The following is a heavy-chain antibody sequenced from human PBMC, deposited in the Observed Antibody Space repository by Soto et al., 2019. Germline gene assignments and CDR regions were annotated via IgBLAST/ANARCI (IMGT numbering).Heavy chain of an antibody. J-gene: IGHJ4*02. V-gene: IGHV1-69*01. CDR2: IIPIFGTA. D-gene: IGHD6-13*01. CDR3: ARGSSSTKFPSFDY. CDR1: GGTFSSYA. Sequence: QVQLVQSGAEVKKPGSSVKVSCKASGGTFSSYAISWVRQAPGQGLEWMGGIIPIFGTANYAQKFQGRVTITADESTSTAYMERSSLRSEDTAVYYCARGSSSTKFPSFDYWGQGTLVTVSS.